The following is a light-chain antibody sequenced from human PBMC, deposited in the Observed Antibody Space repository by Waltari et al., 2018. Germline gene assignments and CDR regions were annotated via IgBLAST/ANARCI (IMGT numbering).Light chain of an antibody. V-gene: IGKV3-11*01. CDR1: QSVNTF. Sequence: EIVLTQSPATLSLSPGERATLSCRASQSVNTFLAWYQQKPGQAPRLLIYDASNRATGTPARFSGSGSGTDFTLIINSLEPEDFAVYYCQQRYNWPPLTFGGGTKVEIK. J-gene: IGKJ4*01. CDR2: DAS. CDR3: QQRYNWPPLT.